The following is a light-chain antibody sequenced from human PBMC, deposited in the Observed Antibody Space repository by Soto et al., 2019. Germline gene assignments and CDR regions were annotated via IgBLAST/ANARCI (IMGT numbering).Light chain of an antibody. V-gene: IGLV1-40*01. CDR2: GNS. Sequence: QSVLTQSPSLSGAPGQRVTISCTGSSSNIGAGYDVHWYQQLPGTAPKLLIYGNSNRPSGVPDRFSGSKSGTSASLAITGLQAGDEADYYCQSYDSSLSGSVFGGGTKLTVL. CDR1: SSNIGAGYD. CDR3: QSYDSSLSGSV. J-gene: IGLJ2*01.